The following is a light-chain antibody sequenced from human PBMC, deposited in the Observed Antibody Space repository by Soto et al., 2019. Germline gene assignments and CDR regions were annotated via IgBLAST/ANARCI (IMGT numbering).Light chain of an antibody. CDR1: QTISSW. Sequence: DIQMTQSPSTLSASVGDRATITCRASQTISSWLAWYQQKPGRAPKLLIYKASTLESEVPSRFSGSGSGTEFTLTFSSLQPDDFATYYGQQYNRSPWTFGQGTKVEIK. CDR3: QQYNRSPWT. J-gene: IGKJ1*01. V-gene: IGKV1-5*03. CDR2: KAS.